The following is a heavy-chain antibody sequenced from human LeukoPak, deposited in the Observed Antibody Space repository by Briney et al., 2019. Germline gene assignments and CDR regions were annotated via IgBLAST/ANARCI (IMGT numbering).Heavy chain of an antibody. CDR1: GGSISNYY. V-gene: IGHV4-4*07. CDR3: ARSRGTTLVTRFDY. Sequence: PSETLSLTWTVSGGSISNYYWSWIRQPAGKGLEWIGRINTSGSTDYNPSLKSRVTMSVDTSKNQFSLNLRSLTAADTAVYYCARSRGTTLVTRFDYWGQGTLVTVSS. D-gene: IGHD5-18*01. CDR2: INTSGST. J-gene: IGHJ4*02.